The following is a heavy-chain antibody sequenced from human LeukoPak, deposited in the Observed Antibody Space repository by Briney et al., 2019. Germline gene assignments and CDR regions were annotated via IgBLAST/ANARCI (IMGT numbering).Heavy chain of an antibody. CDR1: GYSFTSYW. J-gene: IGHJ4*02. CDR2: FSPGDSET. V-gene: IGHV5-51*01. Sequence: GEALQISFKGSGYSFTSYWIGWVRPMPGRGVDWRGIFSPGDSETRYSPSFQRQVTISADSSISTAYLQWSSLKASDTAIYYCARWPRGPTSDYFDYWGQGTLVTVSS. CDR3: ARWPRGPTSDYFDY. D-gene: IGHD3-10*01.